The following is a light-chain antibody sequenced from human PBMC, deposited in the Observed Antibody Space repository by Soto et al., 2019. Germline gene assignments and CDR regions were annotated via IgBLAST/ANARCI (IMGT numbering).Light chain of an antibody. CDR2: NSN. J-gene: IGLJ1*01. CDR3: AAWDDSLTGPV. Sequence: QSVLIQPPSASGTPGQTVIISCSGSRSDIGSNFVNWYQHLPGTAPKLLIYNSNQRPSGVPDRFYGSKSRTSASLAISGLQSEDEADYYCAAWDDSLTGPVFGTGTKVTVL. V-gene: IGLV1-44*01. CDR1: RSDIGSNF.